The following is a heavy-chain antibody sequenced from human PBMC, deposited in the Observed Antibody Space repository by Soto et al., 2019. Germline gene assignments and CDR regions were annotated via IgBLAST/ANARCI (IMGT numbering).Heavy chain of an antibody. V-gene: IGHV3-53*01. J-gene: IGHJ1*01. Sequence: EVQLVESGGGLIQPGGSLRLSCAASGFTVSSNYMSWVLQAPGKGLEWVSVIYSGGSTYYADSVKGRFTISRDNSKNTLYLQMNRLRAEDTAVYYCARDRVESGYPEYFQHWGQGTLVTVSS. CDR2: IYSGGST. CDR1: GFTVSSNY. CDR3: ARDRVESGYPEYFQH. D-gene: IGHD3-22*01.